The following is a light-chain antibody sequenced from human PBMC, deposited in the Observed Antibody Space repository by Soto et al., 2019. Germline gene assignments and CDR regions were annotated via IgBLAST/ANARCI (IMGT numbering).Light chain of an antibody. CDR3: QQYASSPYT. J-gene: IGKJ2*01. Sequence: EIVLTQSPGTLSLSPGDRATLSCRASQSISSSYLAWYQQKPGQAPRLLIYGASRRATGIPDRFSGRESGTDFTLTITTLEPEDSAVYFCQQYASSPYTFGQGTKVEIK. V-gene: IGKV3-20*01. CDR2: GAS. CDR1: QSISSSY.